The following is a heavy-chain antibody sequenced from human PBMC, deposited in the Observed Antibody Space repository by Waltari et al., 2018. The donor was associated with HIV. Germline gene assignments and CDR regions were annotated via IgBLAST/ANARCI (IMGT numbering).Heavy chain of an antibody. Sequence: EVQLVESGGGLVQPGGSLRLSCAASGFTFSSYEMNWVRQAPGKGLEWVSYISTSGTTKYYADSVKGRFTISRDNAQNSLYLQMNSLRAEDTALYYCARDPCSSTSCFDNFDYWGQGTLVTVSS. J-gene: IGHJ4*02. D-gene: IGHD2-2*01. CDR2: ISTSGTTK. CDR1: GFTFSSYE. V-gene: IGHV3-48*03. CDR3: ARDPCSSTSCFDNFDY.